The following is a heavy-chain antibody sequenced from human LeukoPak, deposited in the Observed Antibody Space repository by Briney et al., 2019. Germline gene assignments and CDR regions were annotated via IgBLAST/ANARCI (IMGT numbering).Heavy chain of an antibody. Sequence: GVSLRLSCAASEFTISSYAMSWVRQAPGKGLEWVSDISGGGATTFYADSVKGRFTISRDNSKNTLFLQLSSLRAEDTAVYYCAKSTGYSTTGRDFDSWGRGALVTVSS. CDR3: AKSTGYSTTGRDFDS. CDR2: ISGGGATT. D-gene: IGHD6-13*01. CDR1: EFTISSYA. J-gene: IGHJ4*02. V-gene: IGHV3-23*01.